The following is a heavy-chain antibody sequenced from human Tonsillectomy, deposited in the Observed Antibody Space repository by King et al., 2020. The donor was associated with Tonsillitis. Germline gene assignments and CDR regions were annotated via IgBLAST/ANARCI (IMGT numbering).Heavy chain of an antibody. CDR3: AREGPSDYGDYLYYYYYGMDV. V-gene: IGHV3-30*04. Sequence: HVQLVESGGGVVQPGRSLRLSCAASGFTFSSYAMHWFRQAPGKGLEWLAVISYDGSNKYYADSVKGRFTISRDNSKNTLYLQMNSLRAEDTAVYYCAREGPSDYGDYLYYYYYGMDVWGQGTTVTVSS. CDR2: ISYDGSNK. CDR1: GFTFSSYA. D-gene: IGHD4-17*01. J-gene: IGHJ6*02.